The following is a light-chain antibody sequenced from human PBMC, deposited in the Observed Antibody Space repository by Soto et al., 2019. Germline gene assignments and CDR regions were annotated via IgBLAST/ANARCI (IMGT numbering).Light chain of an antibody. CDR3: LQDYNYPWT. J-gene: IGKJ1*01. CDR2: AAS. CDR1: QGIRND. V-gene: IGKV1-6*01. Sequence: AIQMTQSPSSLSASVGDRVTITCRASQGIRNDLGLYQQKPGKAPKLLIYAASSLQSGVPSRFSGSGSCTDFTLTISSLQPEYFATYYCLQDYNYPWTFVQGTKVESK.